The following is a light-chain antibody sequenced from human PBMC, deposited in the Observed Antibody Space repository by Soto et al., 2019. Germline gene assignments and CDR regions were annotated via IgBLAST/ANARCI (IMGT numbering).Light chain of an antibody. V-gene: IGKV1-39*01. J-gene: IGKJ3*01. CDR1: QSISSS. Sequence: DIQMTQSPPSLSASVGDRVTMTCRASQSISSSLNWYQQKPGKAPKVLIYAASTLESGVPSRFSGSGSGTDFTLIISSLQPEDFGTYYCQQSHTTPITFGPGTKVDVK. CDR3: QQSHTTPIT. CDR2: AAS.